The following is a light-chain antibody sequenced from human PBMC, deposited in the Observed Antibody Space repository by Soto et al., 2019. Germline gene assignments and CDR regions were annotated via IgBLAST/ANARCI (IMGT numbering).Light chain of an antibody. V-gene: IGLV4-69*01. Sequence: QSVLTQSPSASASPGASVTLTCTLSSGHSNYAIAWHQQQPEKGPRYLMKLNSDGSHSKGDGIPDRFSGSSSGAERYLTISRLQSEDEADYYCQTWGAGMPVFGGGTKLTVL. CDR2: LNSDGSH. J-gene: IGLJ3*02. CDR1: SGHSNYA. CDR3: QTWGAGMPV.